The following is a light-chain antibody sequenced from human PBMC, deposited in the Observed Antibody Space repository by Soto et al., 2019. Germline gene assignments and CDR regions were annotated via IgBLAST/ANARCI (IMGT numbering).Light chain of an antibody. CDR2: SNN. J-gene: IGLJ3*02. CDR1: SSNIGNNN. V-gene: IGLV1-44*01. CDR3: AAWDDSLNAVV. Sequence: QSVLTQPPSASGTPGQRVTISCSGSSSNIGNNNVNWYQQLPGTTPKLLIYSNNQRPSGVPDRFSGSKSGTSASLAISGLQSEDEADYYCAAWDDSLNAVVFGGGTKLTV.